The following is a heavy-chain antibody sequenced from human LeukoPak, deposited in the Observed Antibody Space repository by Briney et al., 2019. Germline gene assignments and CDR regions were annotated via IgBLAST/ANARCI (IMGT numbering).Heavy chain of an antibody. D-gene: IGHD3-10*01. CDR3: ARRQADYYGSGSYYPDY. CDR1: GGFFSGYY. CDR2: INHSGST. J-gene: IGHJ4*02. V-gene: IGHV4-34*01. Sequence: SETLSLTCAVYGGFFSGYYWSWIRQPPGKGLEWIGEINHSGSTNYNPSLKSRVTISVDTSKNQFSLKLSSVTAADTAVYYCARRQADYYGSGSYYPDYWGQGTLVTVSS.